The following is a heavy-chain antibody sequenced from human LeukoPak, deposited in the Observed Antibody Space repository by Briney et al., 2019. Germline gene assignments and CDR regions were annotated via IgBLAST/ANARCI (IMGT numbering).Heavy chain of an antibody. Sequence: SETLSLTCAVSGGSISSGGYSWSWIRQPPGKGLEWIVYIYHSGSTYYNPSLKSRVTISVDRSKNQFSLKLSSVTAADTAVYYCARGPKIVVVPAAISHMVWFDPWGQGTLVTVSS. CDR1: GGSISSGGYS. CDR3: ARGPKIVVVPAAISHMVWFDP. V-gene: IGHV4-30-2*01. CDR2: IYHSGST. J-gene: IGHJ5*02. D-gene: IGHD2-2*01.